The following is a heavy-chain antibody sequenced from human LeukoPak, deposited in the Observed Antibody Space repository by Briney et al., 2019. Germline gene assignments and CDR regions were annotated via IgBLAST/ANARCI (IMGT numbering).Heavy chain of an antibody. V-gene: IGHV3-53*01. CDR1: GFTVSSNY. Sequence: PPGGSLRLSCAASGFTVSSNYMSWVRQAPGKGLEWVSVIYSGGSTYYADSVKGRFTISRDNSENTLYLQMNRLRDEDTAVYYCAREPKQVAGSLAFDYWGQGTLVTVSS. J-gene: IGHJ4*02. CDR3: AREPKQVAGSLAFDY. CDR2: IYSGGST. D-gene: IGHD6-19*01.